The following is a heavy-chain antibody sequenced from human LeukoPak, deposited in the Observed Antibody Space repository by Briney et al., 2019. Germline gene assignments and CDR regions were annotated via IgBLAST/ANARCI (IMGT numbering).Heavy chain of an antibody. D-gene: IGHD5-18*01. CDR2: IKSKTDGGTT. CDR1: GFTFSNAW. V-gene: IGHV3-15*01. Sequence: GGSLRLSCAASGFTFSNAWMSWVRQAPGKGLEWVGRIKSKTDGGTTDYAAPVKGRFTISRDDSKNTLYLQMNSLKTEDTAVYYCTRDLWVQLWSFFDYWGEGTLVPVSS. CDR3: TRDLWVQLWSFFDY. J-gene: IGHJ4*02.